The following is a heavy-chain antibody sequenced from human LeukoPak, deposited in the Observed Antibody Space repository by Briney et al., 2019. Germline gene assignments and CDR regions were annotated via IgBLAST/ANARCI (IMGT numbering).Heavy chain of an antibody. CDR1: GYKFTNYG. J-gene: IGHJ4*02. Sequence: ASVKVSCKASGYKFTNYGISWVRQAPGQGLEWMGWISPYNGNTIYAQKLQGRVTMTTDTSTSTAYMELRSLRSDDTAVYYCARGCPPRVYYDTSGYYSYYFDYWGQGTLVTVSS. V-gene: IGHV1-18*01. D-gene: IGHD3-22*01. CDR3: ARGCPPRVYYDTSGYYSYYFDY. CDR2: ISPYNGNT.